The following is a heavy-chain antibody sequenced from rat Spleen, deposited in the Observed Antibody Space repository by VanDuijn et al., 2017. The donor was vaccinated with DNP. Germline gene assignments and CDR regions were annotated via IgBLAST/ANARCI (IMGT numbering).Heavy chain of an antibody. V-gene: IGHV3-3*01. J-gene: IGHJ2*01. D-gene: IGHD3-8*01. CDR3: VRGHPPRGFDY. CDR1: GYSITSSYG. CDR2: INSAGST. Sequence: EVQLQESGPGLVKPSQSLSLTCSVTGYSITSSYGWNWIRKFPGNKLEWMGYINSAGSTNYNPSLKSRVSITRDTSKNQFFLQLNSVTTEDTATYYSVRGHPPRGFDYWGQGVMVTVSS.